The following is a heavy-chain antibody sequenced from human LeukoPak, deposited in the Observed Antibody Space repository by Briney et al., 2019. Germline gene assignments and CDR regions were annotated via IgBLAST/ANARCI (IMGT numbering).Heavy chain of an antibody. CDR3: ARVATGYAFDI. D-gene: IGHD1-26*01. CDR2: IYHSGST. CDR1: GGSFSGYY. J-gene: IGHJ3*02. Sequence: SETLSLTCAVYGGSFSGYYWSWIRQPPGKGLEWIGYIYHSGSTYYNPSLKSRITISVDRSKNQFSLKLSSVTAADTAVYYCARVATGYAFDIWGQGTMVTVSS. V-gene: IGHV4-34*01.